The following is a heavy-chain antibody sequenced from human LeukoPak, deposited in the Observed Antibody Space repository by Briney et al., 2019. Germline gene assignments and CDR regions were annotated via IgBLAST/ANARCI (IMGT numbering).Heavy chain of an antibody. V-gene: IGHV3-23*01. D-gene: IGHD6-13*01. CDR2: ISGSGDST. CDR1: GFTFSSYA. CDR3: AKEPRIAAAGSGFNWFDP. Sequence: GGSLRLSCAASGFTFSSYAMSWVRQAPGKGLEWVSAISGSGDSTYYADSVKGRFTISRDNSKNTLYLQMNSLRAEDTAVYYCAKEPRIAAAGSGFNWFDPWGQGTLVTVSS. J-gene: IGHJ5*02.